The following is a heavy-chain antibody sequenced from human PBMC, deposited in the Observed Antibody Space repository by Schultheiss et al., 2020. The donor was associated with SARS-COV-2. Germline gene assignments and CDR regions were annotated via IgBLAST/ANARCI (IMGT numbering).Heavy chain of an antibody. CDR1: GYTFTGYY. V-gene: IGHV1-2*02. D-gene: IGHD3-22*01. J-gene: IGHJ4*02. CDR2: INPNSGGT. Sequence: ASVKVSCKASGYTFTGYYMHCVRQAPGQGLEWMGWINPNSGGTNYAQKFQGRVTMTRDTSASTAYMELSSLRSEDTAVYYCATAAQYYYDSSGYYASPLGDYWGQGTLVTVSS. CDR3: ATAAQYYYDSSGYYASPLGDY.